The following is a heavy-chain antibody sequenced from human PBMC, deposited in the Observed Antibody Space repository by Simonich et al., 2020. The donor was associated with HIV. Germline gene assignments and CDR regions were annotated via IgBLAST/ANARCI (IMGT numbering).Heavy chain of an antibody. J-gene: IGHJ2*01. CDR1: GGTFSSYA. D-gene: IGHD4-17*01. Sequence: QVQLVQSGAEVRKPGSSVKVSCKASGGTFSSYAISWVRQAPGQGLEWMGGIIPSFGTATDYAQKFQGRVTITADKSTSLAYMELTILRSEDTAVYYCARDRRSMTTVAYSWYFDLWGRGTLVTVSS. CDR2: IIPSFGTA. CDR3: ARDRRSMTTVAYSWYFDL. V-gene: IGHV1-69*13.